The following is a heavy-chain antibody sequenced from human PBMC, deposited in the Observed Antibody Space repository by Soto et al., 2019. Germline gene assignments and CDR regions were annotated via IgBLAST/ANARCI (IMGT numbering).Heavy chain of an antibody. J-gene: IGHJ6*03. CDR1: GFTFSNYA. Sequence: EVQLLESGGGLVQPGGSLRLSCAASGFTFSNYAMTWVRQAPGKGLEWVSVIRGSGDVTYYADSVQGRFAISRDNSKNTLYLQMNSMRDEDTDIYYCAKHGGPSYYYYMDVWGKGTTVTVSS. CDR2: IRGSGDVT. V-gene: IGHV3-23*01. D-gene: IGHD3-3*01. CDR3: AKHGGPSYYYYMDV.